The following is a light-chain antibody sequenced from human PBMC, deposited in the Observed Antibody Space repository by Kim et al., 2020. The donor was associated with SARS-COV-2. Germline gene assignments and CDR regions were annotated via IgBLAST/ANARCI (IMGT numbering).Light chain of an antibody. CDR3: HQYDLPHWT. CDR1: QRVSTSS. J-gene: IGKJ1*01. CDR2: GTS. Sequence: CPGERATRQCRARQRVSTSSLAWYQHKPGQAPRLLIYGTSNRATGIPDRFSGSGYETDFNISISRLEPEDLAVFYSHQYDLPHWTFGQGTKVDIK. V-gene: IGKV3-20*01.